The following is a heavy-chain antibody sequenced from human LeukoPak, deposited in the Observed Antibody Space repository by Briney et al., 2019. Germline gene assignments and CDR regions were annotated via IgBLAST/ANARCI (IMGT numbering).Heavy chain of an antibody. D-gene: IGHD6-19*01. CDR1: GGSISSGGYF. CDR3: ARGDAKLAVAGT. CDR2: FYASGST. V-gene: IGHV4-61*02. Sequence: PSETLSLTCAVSGGSISSGGYFWSWIRQPAGKGLEWIGRFYASGSTNYNPSLQSRVTISVDTSKNQFSLKLTSVTAADTAMYYCARGDAKLAVAGTWGQGTLVTVSS. J-gene: IGHJ4*02.